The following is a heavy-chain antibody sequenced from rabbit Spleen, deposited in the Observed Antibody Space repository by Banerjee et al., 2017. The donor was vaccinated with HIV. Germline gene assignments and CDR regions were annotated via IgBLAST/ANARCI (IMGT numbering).Heavy chain of an antibody. J-gene: IGHJ6*01. V-gene: IGHV1S40*01. Sequence: QSLEESGGDLVKPGASLTLTCTASGFSLSTSDYMCWVRQAPGKGLEWISCIAGSSSGFTYSATWAKGRFTCSKTSSTTVTLQMTSLTAADTATYFCARGLDDSASYRVDLWGPGTLVTVS. D-gene: IGHD6-1*01. CDR3: ARGLDDSASYRVDL. CDR1: GFSLSTSDY. CDR2: IAGSSSGFT.